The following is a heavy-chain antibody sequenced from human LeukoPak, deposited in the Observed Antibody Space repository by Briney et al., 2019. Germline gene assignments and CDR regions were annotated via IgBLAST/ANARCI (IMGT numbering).Heavy chain of an antibody. D-gene: IGHD6-13*01. CDR3: ARAKAGYSSSWGDYYYYMDV. V-gene: IGHV1-69*06. J-gene: IGHJ6*03. Sequence: SVKVSCKASGGTFSSYAISWVRQAPGQGLEWMGGIIPIFGTANYAQKFQGRVTITADKSTSTAYMELSSLRSEDTAVYYCARAKAGYSSSWGDYYYYMDVWGKGTTVTVSS. CDR2: IIPIFGTA. CDR1: GGTFSSYA.